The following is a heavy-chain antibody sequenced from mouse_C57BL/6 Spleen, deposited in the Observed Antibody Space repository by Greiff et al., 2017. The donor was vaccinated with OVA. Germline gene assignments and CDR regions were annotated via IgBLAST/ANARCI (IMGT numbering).Heavy chain of an antibody. J-gene: IGHJ1*03. Sequence: QVQLKQSGAELVKPGASVKLSCKASGYTFTSYWMHWVKQRPGQGLEWIGMIHPNSGSTNYNEKFKSKATLTVDKSSSTAYMQLSSLTSEDSAVYYCATGANWDDGYFDVWGTGTTVTVSS. CDR1: GYTFTSYW. V-gene: IGHV1-64*01. CDR2: IHPNSGST. D-gene: IGHD4-1*01. CDR3: ATGANWDDGYFDV.